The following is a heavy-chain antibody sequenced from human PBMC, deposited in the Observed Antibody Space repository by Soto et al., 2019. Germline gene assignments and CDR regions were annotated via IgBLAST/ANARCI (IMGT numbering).Heavy chain of an antibody. CDR1: GFTFSSYA. D-gene: IGHD2-8*01. V-gene: IGHV3-64D*08. CDR3: VKSTNGYYYYYSMDV. Sequence: GGSLRLSCSASGFTFSSYAMHWVRQAPGKGLEYVSAISSNGGSTYYADSVKGRFTISRDNSKNTLYLQMSSLRAEDTAVYYCVKSTNGYYYYYSMDVWGQGTTVTVSS. J-gene: IGHJ6*02. CDR2: ISSNGGST.